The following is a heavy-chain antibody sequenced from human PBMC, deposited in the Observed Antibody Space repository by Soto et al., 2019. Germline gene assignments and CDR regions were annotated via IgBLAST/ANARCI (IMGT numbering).Heavy chain of an antibody. J-gene: IGHJ5*02. CDR3: ARSYYDRSGYAVDP. CDR1: GASISNDY. Sequence: QVQLQESGPGLLKPSETLSLTCRVSGASISNDYWSWIRQPPGKRLEWIGYMYKAGSINYNPSLKSRVTLSVDTSKNQFSQNLTSVTAADTAVYYCARSYYDRSGYAVDPWGQGTLVIVSS. D-gene: IGHD3-22*01. CDR2: MYKAGSI. V-gene: IGHV4-4*09.